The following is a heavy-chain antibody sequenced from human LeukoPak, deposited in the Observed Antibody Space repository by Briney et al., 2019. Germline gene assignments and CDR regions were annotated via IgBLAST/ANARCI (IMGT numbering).Heavy chain of an antibody. CDR1: GGSISSYY. CDR3: ARLVFGVGNWWFDP. D-gene: IGHD3-3*01. V-gene: IGHV4-59*08. CDR2: IYYSGST. Sequence: SETLSLTCTVAGGSISSYYWSWIRQPPGKGLEWIGYIYYSGSTNYNPSLKSRVTISVDTSKNQFSLKLSSVTAADTAVYYCARLVFGVGNWWFDPWGQGTLVTVSS. J-gene: IGHJ5*02.